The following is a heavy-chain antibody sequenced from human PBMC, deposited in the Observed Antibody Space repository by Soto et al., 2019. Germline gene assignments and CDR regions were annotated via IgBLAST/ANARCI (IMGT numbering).Heavy chain of an antibody. CDR2: IYYSGST. CDR3: ARERGGEMTAHYYYYYGMDV. J-gene: IGHJ6*02. V-gene: IGHV4-31*03. D-gene: IGHD3-16*01. CDR1: GGSISSGGYY. Sequence: PSETLSLTCTVSGGSISSGGYYWSWIRQHPGKGLEWIGYIYYSGSTYYNPSLKSRVIISVDTSKNQFSLKLSSVTAADTAVYYCARERGGEMTAHYYYYYGMDVWGQGTTVTVSS.